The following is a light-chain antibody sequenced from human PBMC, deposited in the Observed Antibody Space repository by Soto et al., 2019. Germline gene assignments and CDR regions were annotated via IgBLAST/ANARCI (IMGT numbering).Light chain of an antibody. Sequence: IQLTQSPSSLSASVGDRVTTTCRASQGISSYLAWYQQKPGKAPKLLIYAASTLQSGVPSRFRGSGSGTDFTLTISCLQSEDFATYYGQQYYSYPYTFGQGTRLEIK. CDR1: QGISSY. V-gene: IGKV1-9*01. CDR3: QQYYSYPYT. J-gene: IGKJ5*01. CDR2: AAS.